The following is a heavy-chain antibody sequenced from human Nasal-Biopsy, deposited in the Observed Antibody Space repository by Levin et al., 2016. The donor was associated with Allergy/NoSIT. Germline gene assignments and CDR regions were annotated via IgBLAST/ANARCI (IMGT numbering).Heavy chain of an antibody. V-gene: IGHV3-7*01. CDR1: GFTFSTYW. CDR3: ARGRLSGGKGIIDY. Sequence: GESLKISCGASGFTFSTYWMTWVRQPPGKGLEWVANIKEDGSAQYYADSVKGRFTISRDNAKNSLHLQMNSLRAEDTAVYYCARGRLSGGKGIIDYWGQGTLVTVSS. J-gene: IGHJ4*02. D-gene: IGHD2-15*01. CDR2: IKEDGSAQ.